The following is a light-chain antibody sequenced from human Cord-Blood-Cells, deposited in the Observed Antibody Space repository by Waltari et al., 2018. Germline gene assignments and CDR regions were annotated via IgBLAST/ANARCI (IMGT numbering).Light chain of an antibody. V-gene: IGKV1-39*01. J-gene: IGKJ3*01. CDR3: QQSYSTPFT. Sequence: DIQMTQSPSSLSASVGDRVTITCRASQRISSYLNWYQQKPGNAPKILIYAASSLQSGVPSRFSGRGSGTDFTLTISSLQPEDFATYYCQQSYSTPFTFGPGTKVDIK. CDR2: AAS. CDR1: QRISSY.